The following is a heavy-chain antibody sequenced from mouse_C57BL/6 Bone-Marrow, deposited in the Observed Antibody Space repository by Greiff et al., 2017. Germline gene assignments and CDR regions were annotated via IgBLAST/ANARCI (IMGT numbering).Heavy chain of an antibody. J-gene: IGHJ4*01. V-gene: IGHV1-12*01. CDR1: GYTFTSYN. D-gene: IGHD2-1*01. CDR2: IYPGNGDT. Sequence: LQQSGAELVRPGASVKMSCKASGYTFTSYNMHWVKQTPRQGLEWIGAIYPGNGDTSYNQKFKGKATLTVDKSSSTAYMQLSSLTSEDSAVYFCARDYGNPYYYAMDDWGQGTSVTVSS. CDR3: ARDYGNPYYYAMDD.